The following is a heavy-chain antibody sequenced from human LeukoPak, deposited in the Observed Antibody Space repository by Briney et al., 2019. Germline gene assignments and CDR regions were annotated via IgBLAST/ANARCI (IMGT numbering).Heavy chain of an antibody. Sequence: SVKVSCKASGGTFSSYAISWVRQAPGQGLEWMGGIIPIFGTANYAQKFQGRVTITADKSTSTAYMELSSLRAEDTAVYYCARGPYSCSWSNFDYWGQGTLVTVSS. V-gene: IGHV1-69*06. CDR1: GGTFSSYA. J-gene: IGHJ4*02. CDR2: IIPIFGTA. CDR3: ARGPYSCSWSNFDY. D-gene: IGHD6-13*01.